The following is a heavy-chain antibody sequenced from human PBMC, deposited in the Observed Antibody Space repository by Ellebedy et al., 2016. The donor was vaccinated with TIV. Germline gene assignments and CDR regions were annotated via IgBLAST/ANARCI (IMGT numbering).Heavy chain of an antibody. CDR3: ASLKIVVAPATSAQGAFDI. CDR1: GFTFSTYA. Sequence: GGSLRLSXAVSGFTFSTYAMSWVRQAPGKGLEWVSSISGSGTNTYYADFVKGRFTISRDNSKNTLYLQMNSLRAEDTAVYYCASLKIVVAPATSAQGAFDIWGQGTIVTASS. V-gene: IGHV3-23*01. D-gene: IGHD2-2*01. J-gene: IGHJ3*02. CDR2: ISGSGTNT.